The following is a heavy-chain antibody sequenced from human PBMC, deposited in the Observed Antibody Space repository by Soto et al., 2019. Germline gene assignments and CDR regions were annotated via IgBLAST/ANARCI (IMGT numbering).Heavy chain of an antibody. CDR2: INAGNGNT. Sequence: QVQVVQSGAEEKKPGASVKVSCTASGYTFTGYAIHWVRQAPGQRLERMGWINAGNGNTKYSQKFQGRVTITRDTSASTAYMELSSLRSEDTAVYYCARAVAVPADFDYWGQGTLVTVSS. V-gene: IGHV1-3*05. CDR1: GYTFTGYA. CDR3: ARAVAVPADFDY. D-gene: IGHD6-19*01. J-gene: IGHJ4*02.